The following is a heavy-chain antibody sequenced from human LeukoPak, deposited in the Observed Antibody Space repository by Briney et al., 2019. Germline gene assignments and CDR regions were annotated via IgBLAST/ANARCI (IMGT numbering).Heavy chain of an antibody. CDR2: INHSGST. CDR1: GGSFSGYY. Sequence: PSETLSLTCAVYGGSFSGYYWSWIRQPPGKGLEWIGEINHSGSTNYNPSLKSRVTISVDTSKNQFSLKLSSVTAADTAVYYCARVGRRNSSGWYVNYWGQGTLVTVSS. CDR3: ARVGRRNSSGWYVNY. D-gene: IGHD6-19*01. J-gene: IGHJ4*02. V-gene: IGHV4-34*01.